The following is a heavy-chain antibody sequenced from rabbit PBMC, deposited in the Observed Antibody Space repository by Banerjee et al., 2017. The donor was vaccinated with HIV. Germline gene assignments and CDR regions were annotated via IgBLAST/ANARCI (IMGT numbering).Heavy chain of an antibody. V-gene: IGHV1S45*01. Sequence: QEQLEESGGGLVQPEGSLTLTCKASGFTLSSYWMWWVRQAPGKGLEWIACIGAASTYYATWAKGRFTISKASWTTVTLQMTSLTAADTASYFCARDLAGVIGWNFNLWGPGTLVTVS. CDR3: ARDLAGVIGWNFNL. CDR2: IGAAST. D-gene: IGHD4-1*01. CDR1: GFTLSSYW. J-gene: IGHJ4*01.